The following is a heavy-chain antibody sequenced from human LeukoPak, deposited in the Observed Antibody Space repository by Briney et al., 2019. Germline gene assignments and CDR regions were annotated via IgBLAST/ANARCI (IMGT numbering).Heavy chain of an antibody. J-gene: IGHJ2*01. Sequence: MSSETLSLTCTVSGGSISSSSYYWGWIRQPPGKGLEWIGSIYYSGSTYYNPSLKSRVTISVDTSNNQFSLKLTSVTAADTAVYFCARGRWSGSWTYYIPWYFDLWGRGTLVTVSS. CDR1: GGSISSSSYY. V-gene: IGHV4-39*07. D-gene: IGHD3-10*01. CDR2: IYYSGST. CDR3: ARGRWSGSWTYYIPWYFDL.